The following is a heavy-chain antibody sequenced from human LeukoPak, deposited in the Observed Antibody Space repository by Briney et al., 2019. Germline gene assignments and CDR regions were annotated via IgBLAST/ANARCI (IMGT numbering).Heavy chain of an antibody. V-gene: IGHV1-3*01. D-gene: IGHD6-19*01. CDR1: GYTFTSYA. CDR3: ARVGPPSSGWTPFDC. J-gene: IGHJ4*02. Sequence: ASVKVSCKASGYTFTSYAMHWVRQAPGQRLEWMGWINAGNGNTKYSQKFQGRVTITRDTSAGTAYMELSSLRSEDTAVYYCARVGPPSSGWTPFDCWGQGTLVTVSS. CDR2: INAGNGNT.